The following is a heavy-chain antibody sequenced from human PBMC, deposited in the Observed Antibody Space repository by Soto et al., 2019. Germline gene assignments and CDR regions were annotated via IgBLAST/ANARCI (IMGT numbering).Heavy chain of an antibody. CDR1: GFTLSRHG. D-gene: IGHD3-22*01. CDR2: ISYDGSNK. J-gene: IGHJ4*02. V-gene: IGHV3-30-3*01. Sequence: GGCLRLYCAASGFTLSRHGMHWVRQAPGKGLEWVAVISYDGSNKHYADSVKGRFTTSRDNSENTLFLQMNSLRPEDTAVCYCARLDSYDSSGYLDYWGQGTLVPVSS. CDR3: ARLDSYDSSGYLDY.